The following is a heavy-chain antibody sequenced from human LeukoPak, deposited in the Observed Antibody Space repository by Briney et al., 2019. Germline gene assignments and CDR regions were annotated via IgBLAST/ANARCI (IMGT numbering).Heavy chain of an antibody. J-gene: IGHJ5*02. V-gene: IGHV4-61*02. D-gene: IGHD3-3*01. CDR1: GGSISSGSYY. CDR3: ARGGWIGWSGYYLGLLNWFDP. Sequence: SQTLSLTCTVSGGSISSGSYYWSWIRQPAGKGLEWIGRIYTSGSTNYNPSLKSRVTMSVDTSKNQFSLKLSSVTAADTAVYYCARGGWIGWSGYYLGLLNWFDPWGQGTLVTVSS. CDR2: IYTSGST.